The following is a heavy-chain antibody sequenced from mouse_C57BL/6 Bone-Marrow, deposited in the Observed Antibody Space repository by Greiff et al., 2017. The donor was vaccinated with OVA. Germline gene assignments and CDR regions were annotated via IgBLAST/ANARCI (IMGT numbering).Heavy chain of an antibody. Sequence: EVQLQQSGPELVKPGASVKISCKASGYTFTDYYMNWVKQSPGKSLEWIGDINPNNGGTSYNQKFKGKATLTVDKSSSTAYMELRSLTSEDSAVYYCERWGRVDYWGQGTTLTVSS. CDR1: GYTFTDYY. CDR3: ERWGRVDY. V-gene: IGHV1-26*01. J-gene: IGHJ2*01. D-gene: IGHD3-3*01. CDR2: INPNNGGT.